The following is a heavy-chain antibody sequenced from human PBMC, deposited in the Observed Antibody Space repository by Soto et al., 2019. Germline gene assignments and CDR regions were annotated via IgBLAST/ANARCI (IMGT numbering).Heavy chain of an antibody. V-gene: IGHV4-39*01. CDR2: IYYSGST. J-gene: IGHJ6*02. D-gene: IGHD6-19*01. CDR1: GGSISSSSYY. CDR3: ARLRTSSGWSYPSYYYYYYGMDV. Sequence: SETLSLTCTVSGGSISSSSYYWGWIRQPPGKGLEWIGSIYYSGSTYYNPSLKSRVTISVDTSKNQFSLKLSSVTAADTAVYYCARLRTSSGWSYPSYYYYYYGMDVWGQGTTVTVSS.